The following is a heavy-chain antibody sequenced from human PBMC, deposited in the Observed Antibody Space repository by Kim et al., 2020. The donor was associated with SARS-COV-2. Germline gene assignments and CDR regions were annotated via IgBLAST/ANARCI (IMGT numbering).Heavy chain of an antibody. Sequence: GGSLRLSCAASGFTFSSYAMHWVRQAPGKGLEWVAVISYDGSNKYYADSVKGRFTISRDNSKNTLYLQMNSLRAEDTAVYYCAREHIVVVPAGYYYYYGMDVWGQGTTVTVSS. V-gene: IGHV3-30-3*01. CDR2: ISYDGSNK. CDR3: AREHIVVVPAGYYYYYGMDV. J-gene: IGHJ6*02. CDR1: GFTFSSYA. D-gene: IGHD2-2*01.